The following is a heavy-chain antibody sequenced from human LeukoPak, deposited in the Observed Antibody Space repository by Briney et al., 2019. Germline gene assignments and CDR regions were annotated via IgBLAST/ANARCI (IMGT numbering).Heavy chain of an antibody. V-gene: IGHV4-59*08. D-gene: IGHD2/OR15-2a*01. CDR2: ISDIGSI. CDR3: AGHHPRNTVDF. CDR1: GGSISSYY. Sequence: SQTLSLTCTVSGGSISSYYWSWIRQPPGKGLEWIAHISDIGSINYNPSLKSRVTISLDTSKNQFSLKLSSVTAADTAVYYCAGHHPRNTVDFWGQGTLVTVSS. J-gene: IGHJ4*02.